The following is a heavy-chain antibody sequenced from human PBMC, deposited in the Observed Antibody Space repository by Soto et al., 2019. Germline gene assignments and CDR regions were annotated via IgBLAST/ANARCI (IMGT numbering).Heavy chain of an antibody. CDR3: ARETPRDYDSSGYWDAFDI. D-gene: IGHD3-22*01. CDR1: GYTFTSYA. V-gene: IGHV1-69*01. Sequence: QVQLVQSGAEVKKPGASVKVSCKASGYTFTSYAISWVRQAPGQGLEWMGGIIPIFGTANYAQKFQGRVTITADESTSTAYMELSSLRSEDTAVYYCARETPRDYDSSGYWDAFDIWGQGTMVTVSS. J-gene: IGHJ3*02. CDR2: IIPIFGTA.